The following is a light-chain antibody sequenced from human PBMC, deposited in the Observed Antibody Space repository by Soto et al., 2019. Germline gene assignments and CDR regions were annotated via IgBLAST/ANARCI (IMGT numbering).Light chain of an antibody. CDR1: QSVSSD. Sequence: EVVMTQSPATLSMSPGERATLSCGASQSVSSDLVWYQHKPGQAPILLIFHASTRATGIPARFSGSGSGTEFTLTISSVQSEDFAVYYCQQYKNWPRTFGQGTKVDI. J-gene: IGKJ1*01. CDR3: QQYKNWPRT. CDR2: HAS. V-gene: IGKV3-15*01.